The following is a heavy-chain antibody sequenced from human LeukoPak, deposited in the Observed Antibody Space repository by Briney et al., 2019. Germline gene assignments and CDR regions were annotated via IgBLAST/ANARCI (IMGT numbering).Heavy chain of an antibody. J-gene: IGHJ3*02. CDR3: ASVIVVVPTADRFDAFDI. CDR2: ISSSGTYI. D-gene: IGHD2-2*01. Sequence: GGSLRLSCAASGYTFSDYSVNWVRQVPGKGLEWVSSISSSGTYIYYADSVKGRFTISRDNAKNSLYLQMNSLRAEDTALYYCASVIVVVPTADRFDAFDIWGQGPMVTVSS. V-gene: IGHV3-21*04. CDR1: GYTFSDYS.